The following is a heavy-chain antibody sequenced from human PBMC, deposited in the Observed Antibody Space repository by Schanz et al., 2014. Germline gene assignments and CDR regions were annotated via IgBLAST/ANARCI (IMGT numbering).Heavy chain of an antibody. J-gene: IGHJ4*02. CDR3: ARDRVYSYGLPADY. V-gene: IGHV1-18*04. Sequence: QVQLVQSGAEVQKPGASVMLSCKTSGYSFNLFGVSWVRQAPGQGLEWMGWISAYNGNMNYAPKFQGRVTMTTDTSTSTAYMELRNLRSDDTAVFYCARDRVYSYGLPADYWGQGTLVTVSS. CDR2: ISAYNGNM. D-gene: IGHD5-18*01. CDR1: GYSFNLFG.